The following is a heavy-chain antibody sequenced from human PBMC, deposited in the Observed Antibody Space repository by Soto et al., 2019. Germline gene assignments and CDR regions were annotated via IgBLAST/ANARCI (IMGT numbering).Heavy chain of an antibody. J-gene: IGHJ4*02. CDR3: ARTPLL. CDR1: GGSISSGGYY. D-gene: IGHD1-26*01. V-gene: IGHV4-31*03. Sequence: QVQLQESGPGLVKPSQTLSLTCTVSGGSISSGGYYWSWIRQHPGKGLEWIGYIYYSGSTYYTYYNPSLTSRVTISVDTSKNQFSLKLSSVTAADTAVYYCARTPLLWGQGTLVTVSS. CDR2: IYYSGSTYYT.